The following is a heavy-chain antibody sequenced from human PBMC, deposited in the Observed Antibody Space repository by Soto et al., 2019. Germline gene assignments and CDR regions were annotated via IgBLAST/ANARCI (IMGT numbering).Heavy chain of an antibody. CDR3: ASNSYGYIFYEY. J-gene: IGHJ4*02. Sequence: QVQLQESGPGLVKPSQTLSLTCTVSGGSISSGDYYWSWLRQPPGKGLEWIGYIYYSGSTYYNPSLTSRVTISVDTSKNQFSLKLSSVTAADTAVYYCASNSYGYIFYEYWGQGTLVTVSS. CDR2: IYYSGST. CDR1: GGSISSGDYY. V-gene: IGHV4-30-4*01. D-gene: IGHD5-18*01.